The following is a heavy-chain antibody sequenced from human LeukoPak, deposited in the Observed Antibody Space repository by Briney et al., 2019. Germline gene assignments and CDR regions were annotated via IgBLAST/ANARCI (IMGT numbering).Heavy chain of an antibody. D-gene: IGHD6-13*01. V-gene: IGHV3-23*01. CDR3: SKSKGGSSWYYFES. CDR2: ISGSGGSK. CDR1: GFRFNSYV. J-gene: IGHJ4*02. Sequence: GGSLRLSCAASGFRFNSYVMSWVRQAPGKGLEWVSSISGSGGSKYYPDSVKGRFTISRDTSRNTLYLQMSSLRAEDTAVYYCSKSKGGSSWYYFESWGQGTLVTVSS.